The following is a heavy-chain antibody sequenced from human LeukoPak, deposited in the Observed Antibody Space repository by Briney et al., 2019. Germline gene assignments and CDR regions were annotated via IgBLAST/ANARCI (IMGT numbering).Heavy chain of an antibody. CDR1: GFTFSSYA. J-gene: IGHJ4*02. D-gene: IGHD6-13*01. Sequence: PGRSLRLSCAASGFTFSSYAMHCVRQAPGKGLEWVAVISYDGSNKYYADSVKGRFTISRDNSKNTLYLQMNSLRAEDTAVYYCVWQQLAPYWGQGTLVTVSS. CDR2: ISYDGSNK. V-gene: IGHV3-30*04. CDR3: VWQQLAPY.